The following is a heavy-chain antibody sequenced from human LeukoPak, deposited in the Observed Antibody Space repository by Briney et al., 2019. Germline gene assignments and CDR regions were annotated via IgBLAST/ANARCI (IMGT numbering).Heavy chain of an antibody. Sequence: QPGGSLRLSCAASGFTFSSYGMHWVRQAPGKGLEWVAFIRYDGSNKYYADSVKGRFTISRDNSKNTLYLQMNSLRAEDTAVYYCAKCSSTSCYYYYYYMDAWGKGTTVTISS. J-gene: IGHJ6*03. CDR3: AKCSSTSCYYYYYYMDA. CDR1: GFTFSSYG. V-gene: IGHV3-30*02. CDR2: IRYDGSNK. D-gene: IGHD2-2*01.